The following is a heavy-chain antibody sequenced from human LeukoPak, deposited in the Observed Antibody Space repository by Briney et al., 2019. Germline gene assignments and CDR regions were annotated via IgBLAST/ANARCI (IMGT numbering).Heavy chain of an antibody. CDR1: GYTFTDYY. CDR2: INPNDGDT. CDR3: ARANFLYCSSTTCLFDY. V-gene: IGHV1-2*02. D-gene: IGHD2-2*01. J-gene: IGHJ4*02. Sequence: GASVKVSCKASGYTFTDYYMHWVRQAPGQGVEWMRWINPNDGDTNYAQKFQGRVTMTRDTSISTAHMEVSRLRSDDTAVYYCARANFLYCSSTTCLFDYWGQGTLVTVSS.